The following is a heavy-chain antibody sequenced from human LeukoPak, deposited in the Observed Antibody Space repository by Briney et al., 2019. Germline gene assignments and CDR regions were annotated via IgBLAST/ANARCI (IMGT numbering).Heavy chain of an antibody. D-gene: IGHD6-19*01. V-gene: IGHV2-5*01. Sequence: SGPTLVNPTQTLTLTCTCSGFSLSTSGVGVGWIPQPPGKALEWLALIYWNDDKRYSPSLKSRLTITKDTSKNQVVLTMTNMDPVDTATYYCAHRRPSGWYTYWGQGTLVTVSS. CDR3: AHRRPSGWYTY. CDR2: IYWNDDK. CDR1: GFSLSTSGVG. J-gene: IGHJ4*02.